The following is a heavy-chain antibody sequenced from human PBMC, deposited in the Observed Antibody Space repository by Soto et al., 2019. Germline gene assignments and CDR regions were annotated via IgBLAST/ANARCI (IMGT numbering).Heavy chain of an antibody. J-gene: IGHJ6*02. CDR2: TYYRSKWYN. CDR3: AREYSHSCGGDCWDYYYGMDV. CDR1: GDSVSSNSAA. D-gene: IGHD2-21*02. Sequence: PSQTLSLTCAISGDSVSSNSAAWNWIRQSPSRGLEWLGRTYYRSKWYNDHAVSVKSRITINPDTSKNQFSLQLNSVTPEDTAVYYCAREYSHSCGGDCWDYYYGMDVWGQGTTVTVSS. V-gene: IGHV6-1*01.